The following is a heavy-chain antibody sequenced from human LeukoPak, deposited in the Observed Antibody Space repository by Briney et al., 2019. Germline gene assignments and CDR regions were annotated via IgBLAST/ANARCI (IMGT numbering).Heavy chain of an antibody. V-gene: IGHV3-23*01. CDR3: ARPAGDTAMVSRFDY. D-gene: IGHD5-18*01. Sequence: GGSLRLSCAASGFTFSSYAMNWVRQAPGKGLEWISVMSGRGGSTDYADSVKGRFIISRDNSKNTLYLQMNSLRAEDTAVYYCARPAGDTAMVSRFDYWGQGTLVTVSS. CDR2: MSGRGGST. J-gene: IGHJ4*02. CDR1: GFTFSSYA.